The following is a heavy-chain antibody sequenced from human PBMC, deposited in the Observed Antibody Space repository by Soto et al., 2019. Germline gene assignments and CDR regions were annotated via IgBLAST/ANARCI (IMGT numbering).Heavy chain of an antibody. CDR2: ISYDGSNK. J-gene: IGHJ4*02. D-gene: IGHD3-22*01. CDR1: GFTFSSYA. V-gene: IGHV3-30-3*01. Sequence: GGSLRLSCAASGFTFSSYAMHWVRQAPGKGLERVAVISYDGSNKYYADSVKGRFTISRDNSKNTLYLQMNSLRAEDTAVYYCARDERIKYYDSSGYAYFDYWGQGTLVTVSS. CDR3: ARDERIKYYDSSGYAYFDY.